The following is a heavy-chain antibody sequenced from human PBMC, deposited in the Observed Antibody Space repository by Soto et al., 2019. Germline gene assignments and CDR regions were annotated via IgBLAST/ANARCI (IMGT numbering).Heavy chain of an antibody. D-gene: IGHD6-19*01. CDR1: GFTFSSYA. CDR3: ARGAEQWLVLSLVY. CDR2: ISGSGDST. Sequence: EVQLLESGGGLVQPGGSLRLSCAASGFTFSSYAMSWVRQAPGKGLEWVSGISGSGDSTYYADSVKGRFTISRDNSKNTLYLQMNSLRSEDTAVYYCARGAEQWLVLSLVYWGQGTLVTVSS. J-gene: IGHJ4*02. V-gene: IGHV3-23*01.